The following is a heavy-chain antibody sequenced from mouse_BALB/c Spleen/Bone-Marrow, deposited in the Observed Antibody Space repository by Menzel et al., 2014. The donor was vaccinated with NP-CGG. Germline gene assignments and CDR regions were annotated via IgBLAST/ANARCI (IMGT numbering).Heavy chain of an antibody. CDR1: GYTFSNYW. CDR3: ASRGDYSYAMDY. CDR2: IYPGDGDT. Sequence: QVQLQQSGAELVRPGSSVKISCKASGYTFSNYWMNWMKQRPGQGLEWIGQIYPGDGDTNYIGKFTGKATLTADKSSSTAYMRLSSLTSEYSAVYFCASRGDYSYAMDYWGQGTSVTASS. D-gene: IGHD2-4*01. J-gene: IGHJ4*01. V-gene: IGHV1-80*01.